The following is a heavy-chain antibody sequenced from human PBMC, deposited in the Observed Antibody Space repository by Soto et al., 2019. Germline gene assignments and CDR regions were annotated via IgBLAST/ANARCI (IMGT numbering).Heavy chain of an antibody. CDR1: GGSISSGGYY. CDR3: ARGSSIAGLYYGMDV. D-gene: IGHD6-6*01. Sequence: PSETLSLTCAVCGGSISSGGYYGTWIRQHPGKGLEWIGYNYYSGITYYNPSLKSRVTISLDTSKNQFSLKLSSVTAADTAVYYCARGSSIAGLYYGMDVWGQGTTVTVSS. CDR2: NYYSGIT. J-gene: IGHJ6*02. V-gene: IGHV4-31*11.